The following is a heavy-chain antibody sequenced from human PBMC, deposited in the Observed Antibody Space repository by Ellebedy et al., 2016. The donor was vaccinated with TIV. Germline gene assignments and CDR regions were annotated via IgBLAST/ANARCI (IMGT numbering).Heavy chain of an antibody. Sequence: PGGSLRLSCVASGFTFSNYAMSWVRQIPGKGLEWVSGISGNGIRSYYAGPVEGRFTFSRDNSQTSLYLQMNSLRAEDTAVYYCAKGARDYSGGYYYYAMDVWGQGTTVTVSS. J-gene: IGHJ6*02. V-gene: IGHV3-23*01. CDR2: ISGNGIRS. CDR3: AKGARDYSGGYYYYAMDV. D-gene: IGHD2-15*01. CDR1: GFTFSNYA.